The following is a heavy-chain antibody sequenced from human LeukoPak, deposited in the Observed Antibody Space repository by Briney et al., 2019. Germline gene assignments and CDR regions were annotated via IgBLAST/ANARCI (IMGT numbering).Heavy chain of an antibody. CDR1: GFTFSTFG. CDR3: AKGRYSSAWYEFDY. V-gene: IGHV3-23*01. CDR2: ISGSDGST. Sequence: GGSLRHSCAASGFTFSTFGMSWVRQSPGKGLEWVSAISGSDGSTYYADSVKGRFTISRDNSRSTLYLQMNSVRAEDTAVYYCAKGRYSSAWYEFDYWGQGALVSVSS. J-gene: IGHJ4*02. D-gene: IGHD6-13*01.